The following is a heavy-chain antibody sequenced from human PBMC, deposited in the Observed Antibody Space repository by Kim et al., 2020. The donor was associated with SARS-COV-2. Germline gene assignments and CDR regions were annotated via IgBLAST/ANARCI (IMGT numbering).Heavy chain of an antibody. Sequence: GGSLRLSCAASGFTFSSYSMNWVRQAPGKGLEWVSSISSSSRYIYYADSVKGRFTISRDNAKNSLYLQMNSLRAEDTAVYYCARGGYDYVWWNPPSDYWGQGTLVTVSS. V-gene: IGHV3-21*01. CDR1: GFTFSSYS. CDR2: ISSSSRYI. D-gene: IGHD3-16*01. CDR3: ARGGYDYVWWNPPSDY. J-gene: IGHJ4*02.